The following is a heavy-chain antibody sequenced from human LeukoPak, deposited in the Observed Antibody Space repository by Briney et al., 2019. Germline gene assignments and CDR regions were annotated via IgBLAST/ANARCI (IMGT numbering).Heavy chain of an antibody. D-gene: IGHD2-15*01. CDR1: GFGFSNYW. CDR3: VRYGVAYGMDV. V-gene: IGHV3-7*01. Sequence: GGPLRLSCAASGFGFSNYWMGWVRQTPGRGLEWVAYIKPDGSVTQYVDSVKGRFTISRDNAQNSLSLQMNSLGAEDTAVYYCVRYGVAYGMDVWGQGTTVTVS. J-gene: IGHJ6*02. CDR2: IKPDGSVT.